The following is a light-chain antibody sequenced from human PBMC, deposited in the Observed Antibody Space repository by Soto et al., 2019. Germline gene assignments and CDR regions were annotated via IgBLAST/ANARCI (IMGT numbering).Light chain of an antibody. V-gene: IGLV2-14*01. Sequence: QSVLTQPASVSGSPGQSITISCTGTSSDVGGYNYVSWYQQHPGKAPKLMIYEVSNRPSGVSNRFSASKSGNTASLTISGVQAEDEADYYCSSYTSSSTLVIGTGTRSPS. CDR3: SSYTSSSTLV. J-gene: IGLJ1*01. CDR2: EVS. CDR1: SSDVGGYNY.